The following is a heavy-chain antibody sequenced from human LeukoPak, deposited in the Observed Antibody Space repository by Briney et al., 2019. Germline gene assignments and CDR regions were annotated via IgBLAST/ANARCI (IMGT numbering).Heavy chain of an antibody. CDR1: GYTFTGYY. CDR2: INPNSGGT. CDR3: AREIEHSSSWLYYYYYYGMDV. J-gene: IGHJ6*02. D-gene: IGHD6-13*01. Sequence: ASVKVSCKASGYTFTGYYMHWVRQAPGQGLEWMGWINPNSGGTNYAQKFQGRVTMTRDTSISTAYMELRSLRSDDTAVYYCAREIEHSSSWLYYYYYYGMDVWGQGTTVTVSS. V-gene: IGHV1-2*02.